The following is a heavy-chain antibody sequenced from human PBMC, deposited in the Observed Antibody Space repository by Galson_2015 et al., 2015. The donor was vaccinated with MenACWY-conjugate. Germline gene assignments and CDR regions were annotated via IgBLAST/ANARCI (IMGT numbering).Heavy chain of an antibody. CDR2: LTNVADIT. D-gene: IGHD3/OR15-3a*01. CDR1: GFTFSTYA. J-gene: IGHJ4*02. Sequence: SLRLSCAASGFTFSTYAMSWVRQAPGKGLVWVSALTNVADITYYADSVKGRFTISRDKSKNTLYLQMTSLRVEDTAVYFCAKRLDFSDFTPFYSWGQGTLATVSP. V-gene: IGHV3-23*01. CDR3: AKRLDFSDFTPFYS.